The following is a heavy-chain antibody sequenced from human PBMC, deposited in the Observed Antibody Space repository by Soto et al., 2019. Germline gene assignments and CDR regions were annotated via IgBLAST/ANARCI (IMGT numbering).Heavy chain of an antibody. CDR3: ARDPSGSGYYYYYYGMDV. Sequence: ASVKVSCKASAYTFTIYSMHWVRQAPGQRLEWMGWINAGNGNTKYSQKFQGRVTITRDTSASTAYMELSSLRSEDTAVYYCARDPSGSGYYYYYYGMDVWGQGTTVTVSS. J-gene: IGHJ6*02. V-gene: IGHV1-3*01. CDR1: AYTFTIYS. D-gene: IGHD3-10*01. CDR2: INAGNGNT.